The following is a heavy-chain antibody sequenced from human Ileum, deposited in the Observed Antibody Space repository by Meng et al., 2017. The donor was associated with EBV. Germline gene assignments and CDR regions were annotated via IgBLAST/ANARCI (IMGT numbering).Heavy chain of an antibody. Sequence: QVQLQESGPGLVTPSXXLSRTCXVSGGSISSGGYYWSWIRQHPGKGLEWIGYIHDSGSTYYNPSLKSRVTISADTSKNQFSLKLSSVTAADTAVYYCARASYGSGSPLGESLFDTWGQGTLVTVSS. J-gene: IGHJ5*02. CDR2: IHDSGST. CDR3: ARASYGSGSPLGESLFDT. D-gene: IGHD3-10*01. CDR1: GGSISSGGYY. V-gene: IGHV4-31*03.